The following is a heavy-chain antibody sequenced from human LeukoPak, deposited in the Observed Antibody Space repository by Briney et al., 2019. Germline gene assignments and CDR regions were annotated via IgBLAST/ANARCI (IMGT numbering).Heavy chain of an antibody. J-gene: IGHJ5*02. D-gene: IGHD2-2*01. CDR3: AKMGPRYCSSTSCPYGFDP. CDR2: ISWNSGSI. V-gene: IGHV3-9*01. Sequence: GRSLRLSCAASGFTFDDYAMHWVRQAPGKGLEWVSGISWNSGSIGYADSVKGRFTISRDNAKNSLYLQMNSLRAEDTALYYCAKMGPRYCSSTSCPYGFDPWGQGTLVTVSS. CDR1: GFTFDDYA.